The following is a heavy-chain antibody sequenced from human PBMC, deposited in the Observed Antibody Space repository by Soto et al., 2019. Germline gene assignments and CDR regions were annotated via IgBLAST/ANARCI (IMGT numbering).Heavy chain of an antibody. CDR1: GYTFTSYG. V-gene: IGHV1-69*13. CDR2: IIPIFGTA. J-gene: IGHJ6*02. D-gene: IGHD5-12*01. Sequence: SVKVSCKASGYTFTSYGISWVRQAPGQGLEWMGGIIPIFGTANYAQKFQGRVTITADESTSTAYMELSSLRSEDTAVYYCAPSGGYDTHYYYYGMDVWGRGTTVTVSS. CDR3: APSGGYDTHYYYYGMDV.